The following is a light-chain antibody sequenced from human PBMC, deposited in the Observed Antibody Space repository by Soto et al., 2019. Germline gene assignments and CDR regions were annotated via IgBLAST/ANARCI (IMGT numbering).Light chain of an antibody. CDR1: QSVSGN. CDR2: GAS. CDR3: QQYNNWTRT. J-gene: IGKJ1*01. Sequence: EIVMTQSPATLSVSPGERATLSCRASQSVSGNLAWYQQKPGQAPRLLIYGASNRATGIPARFSGSGSGTEFTLTISSLQSEDFAVYYCQQYNNWTRTFGQGTKVEIK. V-gene: IGKV3-15*01.